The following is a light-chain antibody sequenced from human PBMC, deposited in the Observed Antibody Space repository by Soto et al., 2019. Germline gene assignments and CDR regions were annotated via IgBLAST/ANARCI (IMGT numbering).Light chain of an antibody. CDR3: LQYNDWPRT. J-gene: IGKJ1*01. V-gene: IGKV3-15*01. Sequence: EILMTQSPATLSVSPGERATLSCRASQSVNANLAWYQQKSGPAPRLLIFGASTRATDIPGRFSGSGSGRECALTISSLPPEDFGVYYCLQYNDWPRTFGQGTKGDIK. CDR2: GAS. CDR1: QSVNAN.